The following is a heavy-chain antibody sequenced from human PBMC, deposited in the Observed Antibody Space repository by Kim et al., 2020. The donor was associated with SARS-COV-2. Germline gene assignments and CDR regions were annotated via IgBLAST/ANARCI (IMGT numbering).Heavy chain of an antibody. V-gene: IGHV3-23*01. CDR1: GFTFSSYA. CDR3: AKSNSVVRGFFDY. Sequence: GGSLRLSCAASGFTFSSYAMTWVRQAPGKGLEWVSSISASGGSTYYADSVKGRFTISRDSSQNTLYLQMNSLRAEDTAIYYCAKSNSVVRGFFDYWGQGT. D-gene: IGHD3-10*01. J-gene: IGHJ4*02. CDR2: ISASGGST.